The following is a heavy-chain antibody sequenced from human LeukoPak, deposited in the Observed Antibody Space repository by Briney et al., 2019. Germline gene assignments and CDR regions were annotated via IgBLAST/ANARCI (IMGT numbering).Heavy chain of an antibody. CDR1: GGSFSGYY. Sequence: RSSETLSLTCAVYGGSFSGYYWGWISQPPGKGLEWIGEINHSGSTNYNPSLKSRVTISVDTSKNQFSLKLSSVTAADTAVYYCARVQWLADDAFDIWGQGTMVTVSS. CDR3: ARVQWLADDAFDI. D-gene: IGHD6-19*01. CDR2: INHSGST. J-gene: IGHJ3*02. V-gene: IGHV4-34*01.